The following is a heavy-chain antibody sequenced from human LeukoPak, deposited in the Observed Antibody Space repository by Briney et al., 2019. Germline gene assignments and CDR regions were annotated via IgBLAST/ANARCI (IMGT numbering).Heavy chain of an antibody. CDR1: GFTFSSYW. CDR2: IKQDGSEK. Sequence: GGSLRLSCAASGFTFSSYWMSWVRQAPGKGLEWVANIKQDGSEKYYVDSVKGRFTISRDNAKNSLYLQMNSLRAEDTAVYYCARVGYCSGGSCYVPFDYWGQGTVVTVSS. V-gene: IGHV3-7*03. D-gene: IGHD2-15*01. J-gene: IGHJ4*02. CDR3: ARVGYCSGGSCYVPFDY.